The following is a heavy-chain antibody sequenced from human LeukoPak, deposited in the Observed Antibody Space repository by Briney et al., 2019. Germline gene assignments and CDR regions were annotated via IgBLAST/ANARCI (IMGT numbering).Heavy chain of an antibody. CDR2: IYYSGST. CDR3: ARHRSDGSLLWFGELYIDY. Sequence: PSGTLSLTCTVSGGSISSSSYYWGWIRQPPGKGLEWIGSIYYSGSTYYNPSLKSRVTISVDTSKNQFSLKLSSVTAADTAVYYCARHRSDGSLLWFGELYIDYWGQGTLVTVSS. D-gene: IGHD3-10*01. J-gene: IGHJ4*02. CDR1: GGSISSSSYY. V-gene: IGHV4-39*01.